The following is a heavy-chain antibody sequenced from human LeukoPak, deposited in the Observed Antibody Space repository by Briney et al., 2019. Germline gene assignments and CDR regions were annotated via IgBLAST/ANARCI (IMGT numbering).Heavy chain of an antibody. Sequence: GGSLRLSCAASGFTFSSYWMSWVRQAPGKGLEWVANIKQDGSEKYYVDSVKGRFTISRDNAKNSLYLQMNSLRAEDTAVYYCAKDPGDIVVVPAANHFDYWGQGTLVTVSS. CDR1: GFTFSSYW. J-gene: IGHJ4*02. D-gene: IGHD2-2*01. CDR3: AKDPGDIVVVPAANHFDY. CDR2: IKQDGSEK. V-gene: IGHV3-7*03.